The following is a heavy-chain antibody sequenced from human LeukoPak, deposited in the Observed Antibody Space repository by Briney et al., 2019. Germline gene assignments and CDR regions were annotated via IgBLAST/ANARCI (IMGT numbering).Heavy chain of an antibody. V-gene: IGHV4-61*05. J-gene: IGHJ4*02. Sequence: PSETLSLTCTVSGGSISSSSYYWGWLRQSPGKGLEWIGYIYYSGSTNYSPSLKSRVTISVDTSKNQFSLKLSSVTAADTAVYYCARAEYYFDYWGQGTLVTVSS. CDR1: GGSISSSSYY. CDR2: IYYSGST. CDR3: ARAEYYFDY. D-gene: IGHD3-10*01.